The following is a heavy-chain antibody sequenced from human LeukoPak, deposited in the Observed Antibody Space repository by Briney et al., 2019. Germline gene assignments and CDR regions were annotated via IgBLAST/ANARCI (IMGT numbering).Heavy chain of an antibody. CDR2: IYYTGST. Sequence: SETLSLTCTVSGGSISSSSYWWGWIRQTPGKGLEWIASIYYTGSTYYNPSLKSRVTISVDTSKNQFSLKLSSVTAADMAVYYCARPREYSTSSRDAFDIWGQGTMVTVSS. V-gene: IGHV4-39*01. CDR1: GGSISSSSYW. D-gene: IGHD6-6*01. CDR3: ARPREYSTSSRDAFDI. J-gene: IGHJ3*02.